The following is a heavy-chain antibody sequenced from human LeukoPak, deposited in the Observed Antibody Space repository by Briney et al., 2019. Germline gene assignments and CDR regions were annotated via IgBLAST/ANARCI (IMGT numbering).Heavy chain of an antibody. CDR1: GGSFSDYY. V-gene: IGHV4-34*01. J-gene: IGHJ5*02. Sequence: SETLSLTCSVYGGSFSDYYWSWIRQPPGKGLEWIGEISHSGSTNYNPSLKSRVTISVDTSKNQFSLKLSSVTAADTAVYYCARDRTDYYDSSGYYNWFDPWGQGTLVTVSS. D-gene: IGHD3-22*01. CDR2: ISHSGST. CDR3: ARDRTDYYDSSGYYNWFDP.